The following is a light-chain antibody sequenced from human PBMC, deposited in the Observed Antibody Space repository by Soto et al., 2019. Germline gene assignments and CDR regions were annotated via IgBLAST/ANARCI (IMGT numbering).Light chain of an antibody. Sequence: DIQMTQSPSSLSASVGDRVTITCRASQSISSYLNWYQQKPGKAPKRLIYAASSLQSGGPSRFSGSGSGTDFTLTISSLQPEDFANYYCKQSYSTPTFGKGTKV. CDR3: KQSYSTPT. CDR2: AAS. CDR1: QSISSY. V-gene: IGKV1-39*01. J-gene: IGKJ1*01.